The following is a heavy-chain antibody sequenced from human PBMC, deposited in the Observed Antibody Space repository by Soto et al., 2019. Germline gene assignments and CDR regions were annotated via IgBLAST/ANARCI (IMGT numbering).Heavy chain of an antibody. J-gene: IGHJ6*03. CDR1: GYTFTSYD. Sequence: QVQLVQSGAEVKKPGASVKVSCKASGYTFTSYDINWVRQATGQGLEWMGWMNPNSGNTGYAQKFQGRVTMTRNTSISTDYMELSSLRSEDTAVYYCASLRGYSNYYYYMDVWGKGTTVTVSS. CDR2: MNPNSGNT. CDR3: ASLRGYSNYYYYMDV. D-gene: IGHD5-12*01. V-gene: IGHV1-8*01.